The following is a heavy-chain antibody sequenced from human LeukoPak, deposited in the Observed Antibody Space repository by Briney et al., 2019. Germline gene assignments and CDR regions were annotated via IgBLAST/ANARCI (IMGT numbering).Heavy chain of an antibody. Sequence: PSETLSLTCVVSGGSISSSSYYWGWIRQPPGKGLEWIGSIHYSGKTYYNTSLKSRVTISVDTSKNQFSLKLSSVTAADTAVYYCARPANYYGSGTRYTRGAFDIWGQGTMVTVSS. V-gene: IGHV4-39*07. CDR2: IHYSGKT. CDR3: ARPANYYGSGTRYTRGAFDI. CDR1: GGSISSSSYY. J-gene: IGHJ3*02. D-gene: IGHD3-10*01.